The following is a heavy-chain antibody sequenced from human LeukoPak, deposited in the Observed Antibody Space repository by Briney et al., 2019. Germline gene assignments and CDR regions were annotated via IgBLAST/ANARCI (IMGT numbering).Heavy chain of an antibody. CDR2: IYYSGST. V-gene: IGHV4-39*01. J-gene: IGHJ3*02. CDR1: GGSISSSSYY. CDR3: ASRTYYYDSSGYYYDAFDI. Sequence: SETLSLTCTVSGGSISSSSYYWGWIRQPPGKGLEWIGSIYYSGSTYYNPSLKSRVTISVDTSKNQFSLKLSSVTAADTAVYYCASRTYYYDSSGYYYDAFDIWGQGTMVTVSS. D-gene: IGHD3-22*01.